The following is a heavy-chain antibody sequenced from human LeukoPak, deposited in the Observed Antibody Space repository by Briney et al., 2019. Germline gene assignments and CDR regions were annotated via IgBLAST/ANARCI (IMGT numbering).Heavy chain of an antibody. D-gene: IGHD2-2*01. CDR1: GNYW. V-gene: IGHV3-74*01. CDR2: INSDGSWT. J-gene: IGHJ4*02. Sequence: GGSLRLSCAASGNYWMHWVRQAPGKGLVWVSHINSDGSWTTYVDSVKGRFTISKDNAKNMVYLQMNNLRAEDTAVYYCVSFYETYWGRGTLVTVSS. CDR3: VSFYETY.